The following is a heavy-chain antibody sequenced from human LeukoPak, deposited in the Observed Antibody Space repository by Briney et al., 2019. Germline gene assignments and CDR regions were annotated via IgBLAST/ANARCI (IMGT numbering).Heavy chain of an antibody. Sequence: HPGGSLRLSCAASGFTVSSNYMSWVRQAPGKGLEWVSVIYSGGSTYYADSVKGRFTISRDNSKSTLYIQMNSLRAKDTAVYYCARAKPKNMVRGLIMRRESRYYFDYWGQGTLVTVSS. CDR3: ARAKPKNMVRGLIMRRESRYYFDY. CDR2: IYSGGST. V-gene: IGHV3-53*01. J-gene: IGHJ4*02. D-gene: IGHD3-10*01. CDR1: GFTVSSNY.